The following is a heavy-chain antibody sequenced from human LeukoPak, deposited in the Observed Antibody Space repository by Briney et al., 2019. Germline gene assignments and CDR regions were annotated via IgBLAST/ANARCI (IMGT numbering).Heavy chain of an antibody. CDR1: GGSISSSSYY. D-gene: IGHD5-24*01. CDR2: IYYSGST. J-gene: IGHJ4*02. CDR3: ARSASGGYNYKFGLNFDY. Sequence: SETLSLTCTVSGGSISSSSYYWGWIRQPPGKGLEWIGSIYYSGSTYYNPSLRSRVTISVDTSKNQFSLKLSSVTAADTAVYYCARSASGGYNYKFGLNFDYWGQGTLVTVSS. V-gene: IGHV4-39*07.